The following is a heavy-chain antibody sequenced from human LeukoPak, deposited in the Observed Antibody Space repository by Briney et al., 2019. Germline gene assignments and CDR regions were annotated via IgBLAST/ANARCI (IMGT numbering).Heavy chain of an antibody. J-gene: IGHJ4*02. D-gene: IGHD6-13*01. Sequence: ASVKVSCKASGYTFTGYYMHWVRQAPGQGLEWMGWINPNSGGTNYAQKFQGRVTMTRGTSISTAYMELSRLRSDDTAVYYCARAAYSSSWYLFDYWGQGTLVTVSS. CDR2: INPNSGGT. CDR1: GYTFTGYY. V-gene: IGHV1-2*02. CDR3: ARAAYSSSWYLFDY.